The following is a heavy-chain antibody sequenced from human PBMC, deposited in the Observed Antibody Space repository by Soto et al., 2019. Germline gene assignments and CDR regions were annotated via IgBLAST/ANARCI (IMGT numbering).Heavy chain of an antibody. D-gene: IGHD6-19*01. CDR2: ISYDGSKE. CDR3: AKVTDSSGWYPYYYGIDV. CDR1: GFTFNIYG. J-gene: IGHJ6*02. V-gene: IGHV3-30*18. Sequence: QVQLVESGGGVVQPGKSLRLSCAASGFTFNIYGMQWVRQAPGKGLEWVAVISYDGSKEYYGDSVKGRFTISRDNSKSTLYLQMNSLRSEDTAVYYCAKVTDSSGWYPYYYGIDVWGQGTTVTISS.